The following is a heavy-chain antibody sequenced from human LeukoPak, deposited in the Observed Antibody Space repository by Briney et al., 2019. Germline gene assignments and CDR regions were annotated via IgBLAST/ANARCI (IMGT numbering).Heavy chain of an antibody. CDR3: AAELEVGRTYFDY. V-gene: IGHV1-2*02. Sequence: ASVKVSCKASGYTFTGYYMHWVRQAPGQGLEWMGWINPNSGGTYYAQKFQGRVTMTRDTSISTAYMELSRLRSDDTAVYYCAAELEVGRTYFDYWGQGTLVTVSS. J-gene: IGHJ4*02. CDR1: GYTFTGYY. D-gene: IGHD1-1*01. CDR2: INPNSGGT.